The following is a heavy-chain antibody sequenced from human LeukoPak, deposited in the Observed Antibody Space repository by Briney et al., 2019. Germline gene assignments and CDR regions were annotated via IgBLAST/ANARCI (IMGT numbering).Heavy chain of an antibody. CDR2: IYISGNT. V-gene: IGHV4-4*07. J-gene: IGHJ4*02. CDR1: GDSMNNYY. D-gene: IGHD3-16*01. Sequence: SETLSLTCTVSGDSMNNYYWTWMRQPAGKGLEWIGRIYISGNTMYNPSLQSRVTMSLDTSKNHFSLKLRSVTAADTAVYFCARGGVLHTYFDYWGQGSLVAVSS. CDR3: ARGGVLHTYFDY.